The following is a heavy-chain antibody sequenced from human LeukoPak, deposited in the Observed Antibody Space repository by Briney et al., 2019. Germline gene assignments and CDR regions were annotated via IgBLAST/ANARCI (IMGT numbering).Heavy chain of an antibody. CDR1: GFTFSNAW. CDR2: IKSKTDGGTT. V-gene: IGHV3-15*01. D-gene: IGHD2-2*01. Sequence: GGSLRLSCAASGFTFSNAWMSWVRQAPGKGLEWVGRIKSKTDGGTTDYAAPVKGRFTISRDDSKNTLYLQMNSLKTEDTAVYYFTTDRWDCSSTSCPFDYWGQGTLVTVSS. CDR3: TTDRWDCSSTSCPFDY. J-gene: IGHJ4*02.